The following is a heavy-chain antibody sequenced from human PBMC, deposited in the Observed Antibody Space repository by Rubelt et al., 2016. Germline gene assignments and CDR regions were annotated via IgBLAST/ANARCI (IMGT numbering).Heavy chain of an antibody. V-gene: IGHV4-59*12. CDR1: GGSISSYY. CDR2: IYYSGST. Sequence: QVQLQESGPGLVKPSETLSLICTVSGGSISSYYWSWIRQPPGKGLEWIGYIYYSGSTNYNPSLSVRVTISVDTSKNQCSLKVSYVTAGETAVYYRARDDEYWSRTSCYRFDPWGQGTLVTVSS. J-gene: IGHJ5*02. CDR3: ARDDEYWSRTSCYRFDP. D-gene: IGHD2-2*01.